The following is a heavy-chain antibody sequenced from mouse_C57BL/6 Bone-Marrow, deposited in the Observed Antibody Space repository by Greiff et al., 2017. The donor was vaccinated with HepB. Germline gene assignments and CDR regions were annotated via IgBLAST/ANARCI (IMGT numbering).Heavy chain of an antibody. CDR2: INPYSGDT. CDR1: GYTFTSYW. J-gene: IGHJ3*01. Sequence: VQLQQSGAELVKPGASVKLSCKASGYTFTSYWMHWVKQRPGQGLEWIGDINPYSGDTKYNQKFKDKATLTADKSSSTAYMQLSSLTYEDSAVYYCASGDGNYFCAFWGQGTLVTVSA. D-gene: IGHD2-1*01. V-gene: IGHV1-7*01. CDR3: ASGDGNYFCAF.